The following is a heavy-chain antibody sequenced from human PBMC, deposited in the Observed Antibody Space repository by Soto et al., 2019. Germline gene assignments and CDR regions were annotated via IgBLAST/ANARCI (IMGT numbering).Heavy chain of an antibody. CDR3: AKGGYCSSTSCYGLGYYYYYGMDV. D-gene: IGHD2-2*01. CDR2: ISWNSGSI. CDR1: GFTFDDYA. Sequence: EVQLVESGGGLVQPGRSLRLSCAASGFTFDDYAMHWVRQAPGKGLEWVSGISWNSGSIGYADSVKGRFTISRDNAKNSLYLQMNSLRAEDTALYYYAKGGYCSSTSCYGLGYYYYYGMDVWGQGTTVTVSS. J-gene: IGHJ6*02. V-gene: IGHV3-9*01.